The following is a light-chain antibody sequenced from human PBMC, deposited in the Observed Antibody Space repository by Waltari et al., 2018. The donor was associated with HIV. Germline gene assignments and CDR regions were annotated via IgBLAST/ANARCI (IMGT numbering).Light chain of an antibody. V-gene: IGLV2-8*01. CDR3: SSYAGSIFYV. CDR2: EVS. Sequence: QPPSASGSPGQSVTISCTGTSSDVGGYNYVSWYQQHPGKAPKLMIYEVSKRPSGVPDRFSGSKSGNTASLTVSGLQAEDEADYYCSSYAGSIFYVFGTGTKVTVL. J-gene: IGLJ1*01. CDR1: SSDVGGYNY.